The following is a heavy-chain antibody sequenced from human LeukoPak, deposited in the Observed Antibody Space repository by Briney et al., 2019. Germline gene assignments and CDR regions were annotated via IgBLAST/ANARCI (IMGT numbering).Heavy chain of an antibody. Sequence: GGCLRLSCAASTFTFRTYWMSWVRQAPGKGQEWVAMIKPDGSEKYYVDSVKGLFTISRDNAKNSLYLQMSSLRAEDTAVYYCTRDASGDTNSGPRMDVWGQGTTVTVSS. D-gene: IGHD1-26*01. CDR2: IKPDGSEK. CDR1: TFTFRTYW. J-gene: IGHJ6*02. V-gene: IGHV3-7*05. CDR3: TRDASGDTNSGPRMDV.